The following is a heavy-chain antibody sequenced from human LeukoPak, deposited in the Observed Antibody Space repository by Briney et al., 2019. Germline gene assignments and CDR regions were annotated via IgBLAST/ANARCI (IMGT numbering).Heavy chain of an antibody. V-gene: IGHV3-11*04. CDR2: ISSSGSTI. D-gene: IGHD6-19*01. Sequence: GGSLRLSCAASGFTFSDYSLTWIRQAPGKGLEWVSYISSSGSTIYYAGSVKGRFTISRDNAKNSLYLQMNSLRAEDTAVYYCARGKYSSGWYGDYWGQGTLVTVSS. J-gene: IGHJ4*02. CDR1: GFTFSDYS. CDR3: ARGKYSSGWYGDY.